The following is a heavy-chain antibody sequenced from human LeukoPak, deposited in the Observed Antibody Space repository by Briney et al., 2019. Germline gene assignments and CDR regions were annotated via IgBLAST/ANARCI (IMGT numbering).Heavy chain of an antibody. CDR2: IIPIFGTA. CDR1: GGTFSSYA. CDR3: ARGQVDTAMGITPFDY. Sequence: SVKVSCKASGGTFSSYAISWVRQAPGQGLEWMGRIIPIFGTANYAQKFQGRVTITTDESTSTAYMELSSLRSEDTAVYYCARGQVDTAMGITPFDYWGQGTLVTVPS. D-gene: IGHD5-18*01. J-gene: IGHJ4*02. V-gene: IGHV1-69*05.